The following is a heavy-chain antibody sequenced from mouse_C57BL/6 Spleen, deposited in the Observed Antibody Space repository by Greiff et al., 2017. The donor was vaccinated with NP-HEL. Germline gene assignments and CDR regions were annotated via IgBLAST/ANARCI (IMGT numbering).Heavy chain of an antibody. D-gene: IGHD3-2*02. Sequence: EVQLQQSGPELVKPGASVKISCKASGYSFTGYYMNWVKQSPEKSLEWIGEINPSTGGTTYNQKFKAKATLTVDKSSSTAYMQLKSLTSEDSAVYYCARASSGSFAYWGQGTLVTVSA. CDR2: INPSTGGT. CDR3: ARASSGSFAY. V-gene: IGHV1-42*01. J-gene: IGHJ3*01. CDR1: GYSFTGYY.